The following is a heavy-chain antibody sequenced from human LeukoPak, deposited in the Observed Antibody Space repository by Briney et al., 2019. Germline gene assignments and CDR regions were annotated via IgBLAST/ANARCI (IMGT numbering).Heavy chain of an antibody. CDR2: ISFSSSHI. V-gene: IGHV3-21*01. CDR1: GFTFSSYS. Sequence: GGSLRLSCAASGFTFSSYSMNWVRQAPGKGLEWVSSISFSSSHIYYADSVKGRFIISRDNAKNSLYLQMNSLRAEDTAVYYCARDVLAGLIAAAYDYWGQGSLVTVSS. D-gene: IGHD6-13*01. CDR3: ARDVLAGLIAAAYDY. J-gene: IGHJ4*02.